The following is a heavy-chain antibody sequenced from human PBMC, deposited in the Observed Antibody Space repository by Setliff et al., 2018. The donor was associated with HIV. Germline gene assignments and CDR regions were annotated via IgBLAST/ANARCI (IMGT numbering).Heavy chain of an antibody. CDR2: ITDKTGGRTT. Sequence: RGSLRLSCAASGFTFSNAWMNWVRQTPGKGLEWVASITDKTGGRTTDYTAPVKGRFTISRDDSKNTLYLHMDSLKTEDTAVYYCTTFLGVVYWGQGILVTVSS. J-gene: IGHJ4*02. CDR3: TTFLGVVY. CDR1: GFTFSNAW. V-gene: IGHV3-15*01.